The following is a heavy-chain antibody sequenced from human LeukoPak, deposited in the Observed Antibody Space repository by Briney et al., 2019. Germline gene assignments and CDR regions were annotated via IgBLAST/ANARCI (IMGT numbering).Heavy chain of an antibody. Sequence: GGSLRLSFPPSEFTFVINGINWPAQAPGKGLEWVASINHNGNVNYYVDSVKGRFTISRDNAKNSLYLQMSNLRAEDTAVYFCARGGGLDVWGQGATVTVSS. J-gene: IGHJ6*02. V-gene: IGHV3-7*03. D-gene: IGHD3-16*01. CDR1: EFTFVING. CDR2: INHNGNVN. CDR3: ARGGGLDV.